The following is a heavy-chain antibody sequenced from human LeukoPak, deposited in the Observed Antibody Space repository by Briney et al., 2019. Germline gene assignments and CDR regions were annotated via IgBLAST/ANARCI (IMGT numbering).Heavy chain of an antibody. V-gene: IGHV4-30-2*01. CDR2: IYHSGST. J-gene: IGHJ3*02. Sequence: SETLSLTCTVSGGSISSGGYYWSWIRQPPGKGLEWIGYIYHSGSTYYNPSLKSRVTISVDRSKNQFSLKLSSVTAADTAVYYCAREEYYYDSTYAFDIWGQGTMVTVSS. CDR1: GGSISSGGYY. D-gene: IGHD3-22*01. CDR3: AREEYYYDSTYAFDI.